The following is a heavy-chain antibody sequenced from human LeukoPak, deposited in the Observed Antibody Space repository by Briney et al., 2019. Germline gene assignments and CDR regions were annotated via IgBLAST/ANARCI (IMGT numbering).Heavy chain of an antibody. D-gene: IGHD3-3*01. J-gene: IGHJ5*02. CDR2: IYHSGST. Sequence: TSETLSLTCTVSGYSISSGYYWGWIRQPPGKGLEWIGSIYHSGSTYYNPSLKSRATISVDTSKNQFSLKLSSVTAADTAVYYCARDGVGSLYNWFDPWGQGTLVTVSS. CDR3: ARDGVGSLYNWFDP. V-gene: IGHV4-38-2*02. CDR1: GYSISSGYY.